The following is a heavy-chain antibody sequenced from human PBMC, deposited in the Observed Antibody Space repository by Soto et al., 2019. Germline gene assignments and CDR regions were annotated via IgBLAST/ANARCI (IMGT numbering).Heavy chain of an antibody. CDR2: INAGNGNT. Sequence: QVQLVQSGAEVKKPGTSVKVSCKASGYTFTSYAMHWVRQAPGQRLEWMGWINAGNGNTKYSQKFQGRVTITRDTSASTAYMELSSLRSEDTAVYYCARQVGGYSYNFDYWGQGTLVTVSS. D-gene: IGHD5-18*01. CDR1: GYTFTSYA. CDR3: ARQVGGYSYNFDY. J-gene: IGHJ4*02. V-gene: IGHV1-3*01.